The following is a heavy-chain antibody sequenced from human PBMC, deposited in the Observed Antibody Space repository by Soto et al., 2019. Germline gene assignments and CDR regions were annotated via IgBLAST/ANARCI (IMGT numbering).Heavy chain of an antibody. J-gene: IGHJ5*02. CDR3: ARDLGGIVVVPAYNWFDP. CDR1: GYTFTSYG. D-gene: IGHD2-2*01. V-gene: IGHV1-18*01. CDR2: ISVYNGNT. Sequence: QVQLVQSGAEVKKPGASVNVSCRASGYTFTSYGISWVRQAPGQGLEWMGWISVYNGNTNYAQKLQGRVTMTTDTSTSTAYMELRSLRSDDTAVYYCARDLGGIVVVPAYNWFDPWGQGTLVTVSS.